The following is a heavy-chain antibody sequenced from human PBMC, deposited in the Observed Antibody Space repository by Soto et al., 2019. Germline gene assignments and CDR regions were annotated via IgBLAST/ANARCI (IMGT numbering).Heavy chain of an antibody. CDR2: IWFDGSKK. Sequence: QVQLVESGGGVVQPGKSLRLSCTASGVKLRNYAIHWVRQAPGKGLEWLAVIWFDGSKKYYADSVKGRFTISRDNSKDTVYLQMSSLTAEDTGFFYCARAHSMLLLERFHPWGQGTLVSVSS. V-gene: IGHV3-33*01. CDR1: GVKLRNYA. D-gene: IGHD3-10*02. J-gene: IGHJ5*02. CDR3: ARAHSMLLLERFHP.